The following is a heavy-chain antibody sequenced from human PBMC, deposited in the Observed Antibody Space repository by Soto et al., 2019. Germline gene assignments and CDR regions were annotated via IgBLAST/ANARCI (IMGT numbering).Heavy chain of an antibody. V-gene: IGHV3-23*01. Sequence: EVQLLESGVGLVQPGGSLRLSCAASGFTFSSYAMSWVRQAPGKGLEWVSAISGSGGSTYYADSVKGRFTISRDNSKNTLYLQMNSLRAEDTAVYYCAKIPKYCSGGSCFYYYYGMDVWGQGTTVTVSS. CDR1: GFTFSSYA. CDR3: AKIPKYCSGGSCFYYYYGMDV. D-gene: IGHD2-15*01. J-gene: IGHJ6*02. CDR2: ISGSGGST.